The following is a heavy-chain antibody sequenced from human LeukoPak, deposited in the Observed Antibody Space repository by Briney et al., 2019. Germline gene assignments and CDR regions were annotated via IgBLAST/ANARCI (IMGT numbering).Heavy chain of an antibody. CDR2: IYTSGSA. Sequence: SEILSLTCTVSGGSISSDYWSWIRQLAGKGLEWIGRIYTSGSANYNPSLKGRVTISLDTSKNQLSLKLRSVTAADTAMYYCARGLWPKGGSGYGGFYYYMDVWGKGTTVTISS. CDR1: GGSISSDY. V-gene: IGHV4-4*07. CDR3: ARGLWPKGGSGYGGFYYYMDV. D-gene: IGHD3-22*01. J-gene: IGHJ6*03.